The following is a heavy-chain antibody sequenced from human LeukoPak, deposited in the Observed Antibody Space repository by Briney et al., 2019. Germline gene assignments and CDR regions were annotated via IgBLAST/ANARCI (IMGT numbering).Heavy chain of an antibody. J-gene: IGHJ6*03. CDR1: GYSFTSYW. D-gene: IGHD6-19*01. Sequence: GESLKISCKGSGYSFTSYWIGWVRQMPGKGLEWMGIIYPGDSDTRYSPSFQGQVTISAGKSISTAYLQWSSLKASDTAMYYCARSSVAGRYYYFYMDVWGQGTLVTVSS. CDR2: IYPGDSDT. CDR3: ARSSVAGRYYYFYMDV. V-gene: IGHV5-51*01.